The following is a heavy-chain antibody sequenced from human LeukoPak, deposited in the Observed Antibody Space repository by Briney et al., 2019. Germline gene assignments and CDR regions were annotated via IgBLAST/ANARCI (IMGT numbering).Heavy chain of an antibody. Sequence: PSETLSLTCTVSGGSISSYYWSWIRQPPGKGLEWIGYIYYSGSTNYNPPLKSRVTISVDTSKNQFSLKLSSVTAADTAVYYCARTPIYYFDNSGYYNWGQGTLVTVSS. CDR3: ARTPIYYFDNSGYYN. V-gene: IGHV4-59*12. CDR2: IYYSGST. J-gene: IGHJ4*02. CDR1: GGSISSYY. D-gene: IGHD3-22*01.